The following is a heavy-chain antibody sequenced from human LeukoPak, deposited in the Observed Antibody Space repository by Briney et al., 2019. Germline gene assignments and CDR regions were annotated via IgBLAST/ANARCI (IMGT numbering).Heavy chain of an antibody. J-gene: IGHJ5*01. CDR3: ARALQGSSWSAWFDS. Sequence: SETLSLTCTVSGGSISSYYWSWIRQPPGKGLEWIGYIYYSGSTNYNPSLKSRVTISVDTSKNQFSLKLSSVTAADTAVYYCARALQGSSWSAWFDSWGQGTLVTVSS. V-gene: IGHV4-59*01. D-gene: IGHD6-13*01. CDR2: IYYSGST. CDR1: GGSISSYY.